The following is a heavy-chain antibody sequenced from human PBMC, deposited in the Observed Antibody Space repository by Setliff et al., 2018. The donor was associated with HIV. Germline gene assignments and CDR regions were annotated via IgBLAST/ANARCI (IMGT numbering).Heavy chain of an antibody. CDR1: GYTFTSYA. CDR2: INTNTGNP. J-gene: IGHJ6*03. V-gene: IGHV7-4-1*02. Sequence: ASVKVSCKASGYTFTSYAMNWVRQAPGQGLEWMGWINTNTGNPTYAQGFTGRFVFSLDTSVSTTYLQISSLKAEDTAVYYCARWVDDNSEGSYYHYMDVWGNGASVTVSS. CDR3: ARWVDDNSEGSYYHYMDV. D-gene: IGHD6-25*01.